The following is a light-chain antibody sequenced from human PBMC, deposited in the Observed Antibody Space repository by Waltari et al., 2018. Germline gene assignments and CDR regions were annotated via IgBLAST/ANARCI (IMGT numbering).Light chain of an antibody. V-gene: IGLV3-21*04. J-gene: IGLJ3*02. CDR1: NIGSKS. CDR3: QVWDDVTDSGV. CDR2: YDS. Sequence: YVLTQPPSVSVDPGKTARLTWGGDNIGSKSVNWYQQKPCQAPGLVMFYDSDRPSEITGRFSGSNSGNTGTLTISWVEAGDEADYHCQVWDDVTDSGVFGGGTKLTVL.